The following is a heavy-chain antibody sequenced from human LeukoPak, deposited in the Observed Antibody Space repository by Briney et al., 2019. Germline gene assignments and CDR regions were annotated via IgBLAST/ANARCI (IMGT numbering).Heavy chain of an antibody. Sequence: PGGFLRLSCAASGFTFSSYAMSWVRQAPGKGLEWVSAISGSGGSTYYADSVKGRFTISRDNSKNTLYLQMNSLRAEDTAVYYCAKGDYDILTGYYTGEVGLDYWGQGTLVTVSS. V-gene: IGHV3-23*01. CDR1: GFTFSSYA. D-gene: IGHD3-9*01. CDR2: ISGSGGST. CDR3: AKGDYDILTGYYTGEVGLDY. J-gene: IGHJ4*02.